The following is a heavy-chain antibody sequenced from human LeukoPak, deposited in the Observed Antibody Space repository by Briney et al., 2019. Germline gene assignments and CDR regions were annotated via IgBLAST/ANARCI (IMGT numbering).Heavy chain of an antibody. Sequence: GGSLRLSCAASGFTFSIYDMNWVRQAPGKGLEWVSSISGSGSYIYYADSVKGRFTISRDNAKNSLYLQMNSLRAEDTAVYYCARDLRYCSGGSCYYREYFQHWGQGTLVTVSS. CDR3: ARDLRYCSGGSCYYREYFQH. V-gene: IGHV3-21*04. CDR1: GFTFSIYD. D-gene: IGHD2-15*01. CDR2: ISGSGSYI. J-gene: IGHJ1*01.